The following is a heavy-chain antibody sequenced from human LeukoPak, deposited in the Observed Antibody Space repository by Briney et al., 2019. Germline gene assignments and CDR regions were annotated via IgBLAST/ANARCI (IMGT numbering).Heavy chain of an antibody. V-gene: IGHV3-23*01. CDR3: AASYGDYLLSVCNY. J-gene: IGHJ4*02. CDR2: ISGSGGSA. D-gene: IGHD4-17*01. CDR1: GFTFSSYA. Sequence: PGGSLRLSCAASGFTFSSYAMSWVRQAPGKGLEWVSAISGSGGSAYYADSVKGRFTISRDNSKNTLYLQMNSLRAEDTAVYYCAASYGDYLLSVCNYWGQGTLVTVSS.